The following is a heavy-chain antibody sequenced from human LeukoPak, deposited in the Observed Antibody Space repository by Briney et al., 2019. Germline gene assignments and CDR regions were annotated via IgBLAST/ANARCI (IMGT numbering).Heavy chain of an antibody. V-gene: IGHV1-8*01. CDR2: MNPNSGNT. CDR1: GYTFTSYD. D-gene: IGHD2-15*01. J-gene: IGHJ6*02. CDR3: ARSPVVVVGNYYYGLDV. Sequence: ASVKVSCKASGYTFTSYDINWVRQATGQGLEWKGWMNPNSGNTGYAQKFQGRVTMTRNTSISTAYMELSSLRSEDTAVYYCARSPVVVVGNYYYGLDVWGQGTTVTVSS.